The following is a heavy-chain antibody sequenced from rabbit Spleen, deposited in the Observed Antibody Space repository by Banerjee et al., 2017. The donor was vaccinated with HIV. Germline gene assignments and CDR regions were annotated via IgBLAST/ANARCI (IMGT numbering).Heavy chain of an antibody. D-gene: IGHD7-1*01. CDR1: GFSFNSIFW. CDR3: ARDGDYNGYSWTTINL. CDR2: IYAGSSGGT. J-gene: IGHJ4*01. Sequence: QSLEESGGGLVKPGASLTLTCTTSGFSFNSIFWICWVRQAPGKGLEWIACIYAGSSGGTYYASWAKGRFTISKSSSTTVTLQMTSLTVADTATYFCARDGDYNGYSWTTINLWGPGTLVTVS. V-gene: IGHV1S40*01.